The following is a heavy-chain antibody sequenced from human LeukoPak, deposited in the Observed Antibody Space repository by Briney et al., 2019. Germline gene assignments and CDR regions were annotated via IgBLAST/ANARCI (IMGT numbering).Heavy chain of an antibody. CDR1: GFIFNNHW. D-gene: IGHD5-12*01. CDR2: IDGDESGT. V-gene: IGHV3-74*01. CDR3: ARESDLRFDY. Sequence: GGSLRLSCAASGFIFNNHWMHWVRQTPGEGLVWVARIDGDESGTIYADSVKGRFTISRDTAKNTLYLQMSRLRAEDTAVYYCARESDLRFDYWGQGTLVTVSS. J-gene: IGHJ4*02.